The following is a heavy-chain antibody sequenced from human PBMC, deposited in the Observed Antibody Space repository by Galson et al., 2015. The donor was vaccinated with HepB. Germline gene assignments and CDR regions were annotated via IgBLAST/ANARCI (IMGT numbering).Heavy chain of an antibody. J-gene: IGHJ4*02. CDR1: GCTFSSYS. CDR3: ARESCSPPTPVYHFDY. CDR2: SSGNSGYI. Sequence: SLGVYGVAYGCTFSSYSMSWVRQAPGEGLEWGGWSSGNSGYIYYADSVKGRVTISRDNAKNSLYLQMNSLSAEDTAVYYCARESCSPPTPVYHFDYWGQGTLVTVSS. D-gene: IGHD5/OR15-5a*01. V-gene: IGHV3-21*01.